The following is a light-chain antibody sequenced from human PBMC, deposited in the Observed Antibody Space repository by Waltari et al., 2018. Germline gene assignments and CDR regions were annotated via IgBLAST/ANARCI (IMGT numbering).Light chain of an antibody. V-gene: IGKV1-8*01. Sequence: AIRITQSPSSLSASTGARVTITCRARQGISSYLAWYQQKPGKAPKLLIYAASTLQSGVPSRFSGSGSGTDFTLTISCLQSEDFATYYCQQYYSYQWTFGQGTKVEIK. CDR3: QQYYSYQWT. J-gene: IGKJ1*01. CDR1: QGISSY. CDR2: AAS.